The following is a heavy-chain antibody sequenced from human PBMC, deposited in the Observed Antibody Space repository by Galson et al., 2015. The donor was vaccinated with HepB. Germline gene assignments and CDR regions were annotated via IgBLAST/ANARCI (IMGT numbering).Heavy chain of an antibody. CDR2: IKGDGSEK. CDR1: GFTFSNYW. CDR3: ARDSYSCRGCAFDI. V-gene: IGHV3-7*03. D-gene: IGHD4-11*01. J-gene: IGHJ3*02. Sequence: SLRLSCAASGFTFSNYWMSWVRQALGKGLEWVANIKGDGSEKFYVDSVKGRFTISRDNTKNSLYLQMNSLRAEDTAVYYCARDSYSCRGCAFDIWGQGTMVTVSS.